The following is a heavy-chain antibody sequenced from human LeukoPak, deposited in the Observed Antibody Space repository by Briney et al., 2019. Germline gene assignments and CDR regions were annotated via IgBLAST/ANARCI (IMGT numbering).Heavy chain of an antibody. Sequence: ASVKVSCKTSGYSFFTYGITWVRQAPGQGLEWMGWISGYNGNTNYAQRLQGRVTKTTDTSTSTAYMELRSLRSDDTAVYYCARKWELTGPDAFDIWGQGTMVTVSS. D-gene: IGHD1-26*01. CDR2: ISGYNGNT. CDR3: ARKWELTGPDAFDI. V-gene: IGHV1-18*01. J-gene: IGHJ3*02. CDR1: GYSFFTYG.